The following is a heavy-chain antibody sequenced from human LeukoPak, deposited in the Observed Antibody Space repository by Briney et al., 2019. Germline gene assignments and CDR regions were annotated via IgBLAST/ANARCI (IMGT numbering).Heavy chain of an antibody. CDR1: GGSISGRRYY. J-gene: IGHJ4*02. D-gene: IGHD2-21*01. CDR3: ARKAYSAKKPFDY. CDR2: IHYDGAT. Sequence: SETLSLTCSVSGGSISGRRYYWGWIRQPPGRGLEWIGSIHYDGATYYNPSLKSRVTMSVDTSKNQVSLKLRSGTAADTAVYYCARKAYSAKKPFDYWGQGTLVTVSS. V-gene: IGHV4-39*01.